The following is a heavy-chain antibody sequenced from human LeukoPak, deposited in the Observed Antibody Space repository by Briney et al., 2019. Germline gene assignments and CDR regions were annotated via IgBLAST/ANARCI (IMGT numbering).Heavy chain of an antibody. J-gene: IGHJ4*02. V-gene: IGHV3-73*01. CDR1: GFTFRDYY. Sequence: GGSLRLSCAASGFTFRDYYISWIRQASGKGLEWVGRIRSKANSHATAYAASVKGRFTISRDDSKNTAYLQMNSLKTEDTAVYYCTISWNYATLDYWGQGTLVTVSS. D-gene: IGHD1-7*01. CDR3: TISWNYATLDY. CDR2: IRSKANSHAT.